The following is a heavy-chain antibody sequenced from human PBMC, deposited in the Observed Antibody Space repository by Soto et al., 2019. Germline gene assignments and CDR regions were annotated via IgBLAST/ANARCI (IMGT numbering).Heavy chain of an antibody. J-gene: IGHJ4*02. CDR3: ARRYGTVFDY. CDR2: IYYSGST. CDR1: GGSISSYY. D-gene: IGHD6-13*01. V-gene: IGHV4-59*01. Sequence: SETLSLTCTVSGGSISSYYWSWIRQPPGKGLEWIGYIYYSGSTNYNPSLKRRVTISVDTSKNQFSLKLSSVTAADTAVYYCARRYGTVFDYWGQGTLVTVSS.